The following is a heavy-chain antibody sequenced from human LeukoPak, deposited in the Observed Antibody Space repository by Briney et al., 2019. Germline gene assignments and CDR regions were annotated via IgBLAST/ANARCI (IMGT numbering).Heavy chain of an antibody. CDR1: GFTFSSYS. D-gene: IGHD3-10*01. CDR2: ISSSSSYI. CDR3: AKDSAKYYYGSGSYSNLLDY. J-gene: IGHJ4*02. Sequence: PGGSLRLSCAASGFTFSSYSMNWVRQAPGKGLEWVSSISSSSSYIYYADSVKGRFTISRDNAKNSLYLQMNSLRAEDTAVYYCAKDSAKYYYGSGSYSNLLDYWGQGTLVTVSS. V-gene: IGHV3-21*04.